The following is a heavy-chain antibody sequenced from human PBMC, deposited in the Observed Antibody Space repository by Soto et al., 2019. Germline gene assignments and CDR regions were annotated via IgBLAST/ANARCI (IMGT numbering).Heavy chain of an antibody. Sequence: EVQLLESGGGLVQPGGSLRLSCVASGFTFSSYAMTWVRQAPGKGLEWVSGVSADGSSTYYADSVKGRFTISRDNSKNTLYLQVNSPRAEDTAVYYWAKEAGTTRTHEDYWGQGSLVTVSS. CDR2: VSADGSST. J-gene: IGHJ4*02. CDR3: AKEAGTTRTHEDY. V-gene: IGHV3-23*01. CDR1: GFTFSSYA. D-gene: IGHD1-7*01.